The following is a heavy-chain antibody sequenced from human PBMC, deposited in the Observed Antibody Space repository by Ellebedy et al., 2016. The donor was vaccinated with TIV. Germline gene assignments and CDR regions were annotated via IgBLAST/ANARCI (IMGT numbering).Heavy chain of an antibody. J-gene: IGHJ5*02. CDR2: IDSGGRPL. Sequence: GGSLRLXXAASGFTFSDHYMSWIRQAAGKGLEWISHIDSGGRPLYYADSVKGRFIISRDNAKNSLYLQINSLRAEDAAVYYCARERAASITPHWFHPWGPGTLVIVSS. CDR3: ARERAASITPHWFHP. V-gene: IGHV3-11*04. D-gene: IGHD6-25*01. CDR1: GFTFSDHY.